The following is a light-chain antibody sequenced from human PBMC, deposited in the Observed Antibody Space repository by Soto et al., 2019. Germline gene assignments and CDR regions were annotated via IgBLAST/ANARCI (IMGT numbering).Light chain of an antibody. J-gene: IGKJ1*01. V-gene: IGKV1-5*01. CDR3: QQYNSYST. Sequence: DIQMTQSPSTLSASVGYRFTISCRASQSISSWLAWYQQKPGKAPKLLIYDASSLESGVPSRFSGSGSGTEFTLTISSMTPDDFATYYCQQYNSYSTFGQGTKVDLK. CDR1: QSISSW. CDR2: DAS.